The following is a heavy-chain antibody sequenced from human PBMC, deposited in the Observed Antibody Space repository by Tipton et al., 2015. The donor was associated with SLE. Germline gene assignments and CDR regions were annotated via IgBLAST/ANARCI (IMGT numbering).Heavy chain of an antibody. CDR1: GGSIRSYY. Sequence: TLSLTCTVSGGSIRSYYWTWIRQPPGKRLEWIAYIYYTGNPNYNPPLKSRVTMPVDTSKSQFSLKLTFVSAADTAIYYCARMGLCTTTTCNEGAFDVWGQGSMVTVSS. D-gene: IGHD2-2*01. CDR3: ARMGLCTTTTCNEGAFDV. V-gene: IGHV4-59*01. J-gene: IGHJ3*01. CDR2: IYYTGNP.